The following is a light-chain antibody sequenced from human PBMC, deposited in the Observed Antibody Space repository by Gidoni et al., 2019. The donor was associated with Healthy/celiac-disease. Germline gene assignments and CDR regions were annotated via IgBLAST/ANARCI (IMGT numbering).Light chain of an antibody. CDR1: QSVSSY. CDR2: AAS. J-gene: IGKJ1*01. CDR3: QQYNNSPRT. V-gene: IGKV3-15*01. Sequence: EIVMTKSPATLSVSQGERATLTCRDSQSVSSYLAWYQQKPGQAPRLLIYAASNRATGIPARFSGSGSGTDFTLTISSLQPEDFAVYYCQQYNNSPRTFGQGTKVEIK.